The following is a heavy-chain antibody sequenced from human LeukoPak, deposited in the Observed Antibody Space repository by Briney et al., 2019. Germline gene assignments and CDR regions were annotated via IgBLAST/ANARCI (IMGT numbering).Heavy chain of an antibody. CDR2: IYYSGTT. D-gene: IGHD3-10*01. CDR3: AVWFGEPSDAFDI. CDR1: GGSINSGGFS. Sequence: SETLSLTCAVSGGSINSGGFSWTWIRQPPGKGLEWIGYIYYSGTTSYNPSLKSRVTISVDSSKNQFSLRLNSVTAADTAVYYCAVWFGEPSDAFDIWGQGTMVTVSS. J-gene: IGHJ3*02. V-gene: IGHV4-30-2*01.